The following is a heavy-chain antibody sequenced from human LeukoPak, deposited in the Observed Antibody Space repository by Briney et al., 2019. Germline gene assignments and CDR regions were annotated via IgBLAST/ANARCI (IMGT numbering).Heavy chain of an antibody. D-gene: IGHD1-26*01. J-gene: IGHJ4*02. CDR3: AKLVIDSGKPEDF. CDR2: ISAYNGNT. CDR1: GYTFTSYG. Sequence: ASVKVSCKASGYTFTSYGISWVRQAPGQGLEWMGWISAYNGNTNYAQKFQGRITMTTETSTSTAYMELRSLRSDDTAVYYCAKLVIDSGKPEDFWGQGTLVTVSS. V-gene: IGHV1-18*01.